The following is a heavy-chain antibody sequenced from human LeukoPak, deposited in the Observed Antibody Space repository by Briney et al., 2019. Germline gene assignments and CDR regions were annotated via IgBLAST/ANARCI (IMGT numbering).Heavy chain of an antibody. CDR1: GFTFSSYG. Sequence: GGSLRLSCAASGFTFSSYGMHWVRQAPGKGLEWVAVIWYDGSNKYYADSVKGRFAISRDNSKNTLYLQMNSLRAEDTAVYYCARGGEDIVVVVAARLDYWGQGTLVTVSS. CDR3: ARGGEDIVVVVAARLDY. D-gene: IGHD2-15*01. V-gene: IGHV3-33*01. CDR2: IWYDGSNK. J-gene: IGHJ4*02.